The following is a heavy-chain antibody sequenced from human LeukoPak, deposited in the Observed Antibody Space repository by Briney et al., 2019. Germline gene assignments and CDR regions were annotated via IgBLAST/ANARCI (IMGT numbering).Heavy chain of an antibody. J-gene: IGHJ2*01. CDR3: ARGSRYCSSTSCYDWYFDL. V-gene: IGHV3-30*04. CDR1: GFTFSSYA. CDR2: ISYDGSNK. Sequence: PGRSLRLSCAASGFTFSSYAMHWVRQAPGKGLEWVAVISYDGSNKYYADSVKGRFTISRDNSKNTLYLQMNSLGAEDTAVYYCARGSRYCSSTSCYDWYFDLWGRGTLVTVSS. D-gene: IGHD2-2*01.